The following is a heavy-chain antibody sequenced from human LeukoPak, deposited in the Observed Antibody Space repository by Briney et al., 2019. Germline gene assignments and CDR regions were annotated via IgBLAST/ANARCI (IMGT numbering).Heavy chain of an antibody. CDR3: ARGILQYRYYSYGMDV. Sequence: GGSLRLSCAASGFTFSSYDMHWVRQATGKGLEWVSAIGTAGDTYYPGSVKGRFAISRENAKNSLYLQMNSLRAGDTAVYYCARGILQYRYYSYGMDVWGQGTTVTVSS. J-gene: IGHJ6*02. CDR1: GFTFSSYD. D-gene: IGHD4-11*01. V-gene: IGHV3-13*01. CDR2: IGTAGDT.